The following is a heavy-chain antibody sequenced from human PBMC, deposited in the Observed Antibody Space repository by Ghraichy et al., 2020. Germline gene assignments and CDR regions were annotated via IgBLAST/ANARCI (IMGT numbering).Heavy chain of an antibody. D-gene: IGHD5-12*01. Sequence: GGSLRLSCAASGFTFSSYGMYWVRQAPGKGLEWVAFIRYDGSNKYYADSVKGRFNISRDNSKNTLYLQMNSLRAEDTAVYYCAKDIVATISGFPFDYWGQGTLVTVAS. CDR1: GFTFSSYG. V-gene: IGHV3-30*02. J-gene: IGHJ4*02. CDR3: AKDIVATISGFPFDY. CDR2: IRYDGSNK.